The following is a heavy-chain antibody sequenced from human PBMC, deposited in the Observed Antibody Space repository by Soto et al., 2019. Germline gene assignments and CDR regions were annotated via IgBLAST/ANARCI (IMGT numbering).Heavy chain of an antibody. CDR1: GYTFTGYY. D-gene: IGHD3-10*01. V-gene: IGHV1-2*04. J-gene: IGHJ6*02. CDR2: INPNSGGT. Sequence: QVQLVQSGAEVKKPGASVKVSCKASGYTFTGYYMHWVRQAPGQGLEWMGWINPNSGGTNYAQKFQGWVTMTRDTSTSTAYMELSRLRSDDTAVYYCARDMIMVRGVINYGMDVWGQGTTVTVSS. CDR3: ARDMIMVRGVINYGMDV.